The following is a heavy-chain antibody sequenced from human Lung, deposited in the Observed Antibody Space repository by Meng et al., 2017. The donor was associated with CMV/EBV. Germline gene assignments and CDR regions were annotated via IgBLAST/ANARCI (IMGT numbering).Heavy chain of an antibody. V-gene: IGHV3-21*01. Sequence: GGSXRLXCAPSGFXFSSYTLHWVRQAPGKGLEWVASISSSRSYINYADSVKGRFTISRDNAKNSLYLQMSSLRAEDTAVYYCARVGGMTTRVRGVRYHSGLDVXGQGXTVTVSS. CDR3: ARVGGMTTRVRGVRYHSGLDV. CDR2: ISSSRSYI. D-gene: IGHD3-10*01. CDR1: GFXFSSYT. J-gene: IGHJ6*02.